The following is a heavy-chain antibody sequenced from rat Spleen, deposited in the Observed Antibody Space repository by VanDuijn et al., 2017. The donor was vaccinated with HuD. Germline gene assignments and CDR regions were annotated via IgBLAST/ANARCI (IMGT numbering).Heavy chain of an antibody. D-gene: IGHD1-11*01. Sequence: EVQLVESGGGLVQPGRSLKLSCAASGFTFSDYGMAWVLQAPTKGLEWVASISYDGGSTYYRDSVKGRFTISRDNAKSTLYLQMDSLRSEDTASYYCARLALLTTAPYYFDYWGQGVMVTVSS. CDR2: ISYDGGST. CDR3: ARLALLTTAPYYFDY. V-gene: IGHV5-20*01. CDR1: GFTFSDYG. J-gene: IGHJ2*01.